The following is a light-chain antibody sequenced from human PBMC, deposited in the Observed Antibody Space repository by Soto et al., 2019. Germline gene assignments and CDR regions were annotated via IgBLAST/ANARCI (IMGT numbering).Light chain of an antibody. V-gene: IGKV1-39*01. J-gene: IGKJ5*01. Sequence: IHVTESPSSLSASVGDRVTITCRASQSISRYLNWYQQKPGKAPNLLIYVASSLQSEVPSRFSGSGSGTDFTLTITSLQPEDFATYYCQQSYGTPITSGQARLLEI. CDR3: QQSYGTPIT. CDR1: QSISRY. CDR2: VAS.